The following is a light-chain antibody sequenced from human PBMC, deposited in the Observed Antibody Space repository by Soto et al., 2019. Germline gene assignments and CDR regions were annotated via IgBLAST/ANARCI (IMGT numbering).Light chain of an antibody. CDR1: SSNLGSYS. CDR3: ASRDDSLSVHVV. Sequence: QSVLTQPPSASGTPGQRVTISCSGSSSNLGSYSVNWYQQLPGTAPKLLIYNSNQRPSGVPDRFSGSKSGTSASLAISGLQSGDEADYYCASRDDSLSVHVVLGGGTKLTVL. V-gene: IGLV1-44*01. CDR2: NSN. J-gene: IGLJ2*01.